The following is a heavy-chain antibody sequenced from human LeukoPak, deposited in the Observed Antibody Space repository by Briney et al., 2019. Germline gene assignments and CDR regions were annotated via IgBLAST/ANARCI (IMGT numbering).Heavy chain of an antibody. CDR3: TRSPESGAHVFDV. D-gene: IGHD1-14*01. CDR1: GFTFSKAW. Sequence: HPGGSLRLSCAVSGFTFSKAWMSWVRQAPGKGLEWVGRMRNKANSYTTENAASVKGRLTLSRDDSKRLVFLQLNSLKIEDTAVYYCTRSPESGAHVFDVWGQGTMVTVSS. V-gene: IGHV3-72*01. J-gene: IGHJ3*01. CDR2: MRNKANSYTT.